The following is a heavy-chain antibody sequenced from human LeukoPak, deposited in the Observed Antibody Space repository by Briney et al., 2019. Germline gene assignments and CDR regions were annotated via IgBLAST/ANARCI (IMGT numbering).Heavy chain of an antibody. CDR3: ARAPYYYDSSGLH. J-gene: IGHJ4*02. D-gene: IGHD3-22*01. CDR2: IYHSGST. V-gene: IGHV4-38-2*02. CDR1: GYSISSGYY. Sequence: SETLSLTCTVSGYSISSGYYWGWIRQPTGKGLEWIGSIYHSGSTYYNPSLKSRVTISVDTSKNQFSLKLSSVTAADTAVYYCARAPYYYDSSGLHWGQGTLVTVSS.